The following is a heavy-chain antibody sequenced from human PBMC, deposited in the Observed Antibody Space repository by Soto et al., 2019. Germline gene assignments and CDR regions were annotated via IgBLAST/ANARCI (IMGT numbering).Heavy chain of an antibody. J-gene: IGHJ4*02. V-gene: IGHV4-39*01. D-gene: IGHD3-10*01. CDR2: IYYSGST. Sequence: QLQLQESGPGLVKPSETLSLTCTVSGGSISSSSYYWGWIRQPPGKGLEWIGSIYYSGSTYYNPSLKSRVTISVDTSKNQFSLKLSSVTAADTAVYYCARLSMVRGVIISFDYWGQGTLVTVSS. CDR3: ARLSMVRGVIISFDY. CDR1: GGSISSSSYY.